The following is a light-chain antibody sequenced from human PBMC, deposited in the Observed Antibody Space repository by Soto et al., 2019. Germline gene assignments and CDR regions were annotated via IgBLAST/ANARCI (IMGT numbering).Light chain of an antibody. CDR1: QSFSSSY. CDR2: AAS. Sequence: EIVLTQSPGTLSMSPGERATLSCRASQSFSSSYLAWYQHKPGQAPRLLISAASTRASGIPDRFSGSGSGTDFTLTISSLQSEDFAVYYCKQFDNWPWTFGQGTKVDIK. CDR3: KQFDNWPWT. V-gene: IGKV3-20*01. J-gene: IGKJ1*01.